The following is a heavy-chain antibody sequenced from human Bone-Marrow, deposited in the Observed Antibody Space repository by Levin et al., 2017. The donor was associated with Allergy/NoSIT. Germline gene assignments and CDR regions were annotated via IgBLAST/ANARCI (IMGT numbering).Heavy chain of an antibody. CDR3: ARGDSYFGSGTEAF. D-gene: IGHD3-10*01. Sequence: QAGGSLRLSCSVSGFNVSSHGMHWVRQAPGKGLEWVAVMWYDGKDKKYVDSVKGRFTVSRDISKNTLFLQMKSLRAEDTAVYYCARGDSYFGSGTEAFWGQGALVTVSS. CDR2: MWYDGKDK. J-gene: IGHJ4*02. V-gene: IGHV3-33*01. CDR1: GFNVSSHG.